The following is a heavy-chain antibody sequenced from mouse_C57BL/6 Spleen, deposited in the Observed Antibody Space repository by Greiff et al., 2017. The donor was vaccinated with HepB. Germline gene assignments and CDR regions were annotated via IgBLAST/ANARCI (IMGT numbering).Heavy chain of an antibody. CDR3: ARDGYDGHYYAMDY. J-gene: IGHJ4*01. Sequence: VQLQQSGPELVKPGASVKIPCKASGYTITDYNMDWVKQSHGKSLEWIGDINPNNGGTIYNQKFKGKATLTVDKSSSTAYMELRSLTSEDTAVYYCARDGYDGHYYAMDYWGQGTSVTVSS. D-gene: IGHD2-2*01. CDR1: GYTITDYN. V-gene: IGHV1-18*01. CDR2: INPNNGGT.